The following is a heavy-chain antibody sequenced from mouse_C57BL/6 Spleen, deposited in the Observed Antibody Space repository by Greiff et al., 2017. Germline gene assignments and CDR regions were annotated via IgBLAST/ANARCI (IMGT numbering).Heavy chain of an antibody. CDR3: ARDYSNWYFDV. CDR1: GFTFSSYA. V-gene: IGHV5-4*01. Sequence: EVKVVESGGGLVKPGGSLKLSCAASGFTFSSYAMSWVRQTPEKRLEWVATISDGGSYTYYPDNVKGRFTISRDNAKNNLYLQMSHLKSEDTAMYYCARDYSNWYFDVWGTGTTVTVSS. D-gene: IGHD2-1*01. CDR2: ISDGGSYT. J-gene: IGHJ1*03.